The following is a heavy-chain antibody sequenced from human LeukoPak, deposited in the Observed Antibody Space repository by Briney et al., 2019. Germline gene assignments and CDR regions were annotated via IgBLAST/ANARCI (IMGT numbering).Heavy chain of an antibody. V-gene: IGHV3-11*01. CDR2: ISSSGSTI. CDR1: GFTFSDYY. J-gene: IGHJ4*02. CDR3: ARASGSADFDY. D-gene: IGHD6-19*01. Sequence: GGSLRLSCAASGFTFSDYYMSWIRQAPGKGLEWVSYISSSGSTIYYADSEKGRFTNSRDNAKNSLYLQMNSLRAEDTAVYYCARASGSADFDYWGQGTLVTVSS.